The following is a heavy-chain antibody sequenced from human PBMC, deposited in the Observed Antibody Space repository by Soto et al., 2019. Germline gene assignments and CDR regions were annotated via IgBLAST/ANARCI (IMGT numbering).Heavy chain of an antibody. D-gene: IGHD6-13*01. J-gene: IGHJ4*02. CDR3: AMGAVGQQPTSPPDY. Sequence: QVQLVQSGAEVKKPGSSVKVSCKASGGTFSSYAISWVRQAPGQGLEWMGGIIPIFGTANYAQKFQGRVTITAGESPSQAYMEVSSLRTEETAVYYWAMGAVGQQPTSPPDYWGQGTLVTVSS. V-gene: IGHV1-69*01. CDR2: IIPIFGTA. CDR1: GGTFSSYA.